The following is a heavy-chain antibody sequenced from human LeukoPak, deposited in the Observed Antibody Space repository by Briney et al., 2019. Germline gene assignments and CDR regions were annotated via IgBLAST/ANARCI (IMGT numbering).Heavy chain of an antibody. J-gene: IGHJ4*02. V-gene: IGHV3-21*01. CDR3: ARETYCGGDCYVQYYFDY. D-gene: IGHD2-21*02. Sequence: GGSLRLSCAASGFTFSSYSMNWVRQAPGKGLEWVSSISSSSSFIYYADSVKGRFTISRDNAKNSLYLQVNSLRAEDTAVYYCARETYCGGDCYVQYYFDYWGQGTLVTVSS. CDR1: GFTFSSYS. CDR2: ISSSSSFI.